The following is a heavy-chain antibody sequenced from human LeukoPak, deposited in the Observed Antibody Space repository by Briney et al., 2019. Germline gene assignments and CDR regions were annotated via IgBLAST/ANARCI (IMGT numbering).Heavy chain of an antibody. J-gene: IGHJ5*02. CDR2: INPNSGGT. V-gene: IGHV1-2*02. CDR1: GYTFTSYG. D-gene: IGHD5-18*01. Sequence: ASVKVSCKASGYTFTSYGISWVRQAPGQGLEWMGWINPNSGGTNYAQKFQGRVTMTRDTSISTAYMELSRLRSDDTAVYYCARVSTYSYGLQNWFDPWGQGTLVTVSS. CDR3: ARVSTYSYGLQNWFDP.